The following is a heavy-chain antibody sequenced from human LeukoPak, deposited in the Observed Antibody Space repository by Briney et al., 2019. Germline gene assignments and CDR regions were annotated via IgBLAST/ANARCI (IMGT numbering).Heavy chain of an antibody. V-gene: IGHV3-23*01. CDR2: ISGSGVNT. CDR1: GFPFRNYA. Sequence: GSLRLSCAASGFPFRNYAMSWVRQAPGKGLEWVSAISGSGVNTYYADSMKGRFTISRDNSKNTLYLQMNSLRAEDTAVFYCAKDHYCSSMSCYGDFDNWGQGTLVTVSS. CDR3: AKDHYCSSMSCYGDFDN. D-gene: IGHD2-2*01. J-gene: IGHJ4*02.